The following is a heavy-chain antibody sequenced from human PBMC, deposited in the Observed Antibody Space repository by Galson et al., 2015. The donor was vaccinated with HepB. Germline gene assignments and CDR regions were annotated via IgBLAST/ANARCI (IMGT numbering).Heavy chain of an antibody. Sequence: SLRLSCAASGFTFCDYYMSWIRQAPGKGLEWVSYISSSGSTIYYADSVKGRFTISRDNAKNSLYLQMNSLRAEDTAVYYCARVGIAAAAFGYYYYMDVWGKGTTVTVSS. CDR2: ISSSGSTI. J-gene: IGHJ6*03. CDR1: GFTFCDYY. V-gene: IGHV3-11*01. D-gene: IGHD6-13*01. CDR3: ARVGIAAAAFGYYYYMDV.